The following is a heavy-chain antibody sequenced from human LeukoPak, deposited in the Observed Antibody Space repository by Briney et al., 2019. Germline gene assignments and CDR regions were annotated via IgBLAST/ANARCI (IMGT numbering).Heavy chain of an antibody. CDR3: ARDDYYYDSSGYYGY. J-gene: IGHJ4*02. V-gene: IGHV1-46*01. Sequence: ASVKVCCKASGYTFTSYYMHWVRQAPGQGLEWMGMINPSGGSTSYAQKFQGRVTMTRDMSTSTVYMELSSLRSDDTAVYYCARDDYYYDSSGYYGYWGQGTLVTVSS. D-gene: IGHD3-22*01. CDR2: INPSGGST. CDR1: GYTFTSYY.